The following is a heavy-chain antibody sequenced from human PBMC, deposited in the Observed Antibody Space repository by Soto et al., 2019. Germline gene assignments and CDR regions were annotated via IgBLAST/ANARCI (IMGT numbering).Heavy chain of an antibody. Sequence: SVKVSCKASGGTFSSYAISWVRQAPGQGLEWMGGIIPIFGTANYAQKFQGRVTITADKSTSTAYMELSSLRSEDTAVYYCAREKVVPAAAGSYYYYGMDVWGQGTTVT. V-gene: IGHV1-69*06. CDR3: AREKVVPAAAGSYYYYGMDV. CDR1: GGTFSSYA. J-gene: IGHJ6*02. D-gene: IGHD2-2*01. CDR2: IIPIFGTA.